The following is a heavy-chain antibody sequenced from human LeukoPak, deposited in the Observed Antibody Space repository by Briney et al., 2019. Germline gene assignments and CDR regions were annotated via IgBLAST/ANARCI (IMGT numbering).Heavy chain of an antibody. D-gene: IGHD3-16*01. J-gene: IGHJ4*02. CDR2: IYYSGST. Sequence: SETLSLTCTVSRGSISNSGYYWGWVRQPPGKGLEWIGSIYYSGSTYYSPSLKNRVTISVDTSRNQFSLKLTSVTAADTAVYYCARGGSRLTTAGDLDYWGQGALVTVSS. CDR1: RGSISNSGYY. CDR3: ARGGSRLTTAGDLDY. V-gene: IGHV4-39*01.